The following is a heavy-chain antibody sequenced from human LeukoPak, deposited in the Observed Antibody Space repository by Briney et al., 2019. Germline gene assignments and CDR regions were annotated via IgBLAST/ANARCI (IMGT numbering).Heavy chain of an antibody. CDR1: GGSISSSSYY. Sequence: SETLSLTCTVSGGSISSSSYYWGWIRQPPGKGLEWIGSIYYSGSTYYNPSLKSRVTISVDTPKNQFSLKLSSVTAADTAVYYCAKSSDYDFWSGYYPSYYMDVWGKGTTVTVSS. CDR3: AKSSDYDFWSGYYPSYYMDV. J-gene: IGHJ6*03. CDR2: IYYSGST. V-gene: IGHV4-39*01. D-gene: IGHD3-3*01.